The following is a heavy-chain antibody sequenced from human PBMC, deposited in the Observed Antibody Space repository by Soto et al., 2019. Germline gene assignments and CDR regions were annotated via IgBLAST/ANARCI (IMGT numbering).Heavy chain of an antibody. Sequence: GGSLRLSCAASGFTFSMYWMHWVRQVPGKGPEWVSRINDDGISTNYADSVKGRLTISRDNAKNTLYLQMNALRVEDTAVYYCTRGPRSTSTGTGAFWGQGTLVTVSS. J-gene: IGHJ4*02. V-gene: IGHV3-74*01. CDR3: TRGPRSTSTGTGAF. CDR1: GFTFSMYW. D-gene: IGHD1-1*01. CDR2: INDDGIST.